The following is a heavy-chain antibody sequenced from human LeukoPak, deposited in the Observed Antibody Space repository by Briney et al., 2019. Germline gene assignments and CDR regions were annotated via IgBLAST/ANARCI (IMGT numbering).Heavy chain of an antibody. Sequence: SETLSLTCTVSGASITRGGFYWTWIRRPPGKGLEWIGNVFHDGNTRYNPSLEGRVTISVDRSKNDFSLNLSSVTAADTAVYYCARGGIESGGAFDIWGQGTMVTVSS. CDR1: GASITRGGFY. D-gene: IGHD3-10*01. CDR3: ARGGIESGGAFDI. V-gene: IGHV4-30-2*01. J-gene: IGHJ3*02. CDR2: VFHDGNT.